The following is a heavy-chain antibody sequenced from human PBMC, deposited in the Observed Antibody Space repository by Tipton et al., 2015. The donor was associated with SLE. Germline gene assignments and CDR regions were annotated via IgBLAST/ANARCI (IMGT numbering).Heavy chain of an antibody. Sequence: TLSLTCAVYGGSFSGYSWSWIRQSPGKGLEWIGEINHSGSTNYNPSLKSRVTISVDTSKNQFSLRLSSVTAADTAVYYCARGGPGGAFDIWGQGTMVTVSS. V-gene: IGHV4-34*01. CDR3: ARGGPGGAFDI. CDR1: GGSFSGYS. J-gene: IGHJ3*02. D-gene: IGHD2-15*01. CDR2: INHSGST.